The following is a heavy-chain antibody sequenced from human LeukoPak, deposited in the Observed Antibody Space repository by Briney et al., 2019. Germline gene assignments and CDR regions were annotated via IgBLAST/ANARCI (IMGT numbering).Heavy chain of an antibody. Sequence: GGSLRLSCAASGFTFSSYSMNWVRQAPGKGLVWVSRISSDGSRVTYADSVKGRFTISRDNSKNTLYLQMNSLRAEDTAVYYCASEIIFGSFDYWGQGTLVTVSS. D-gene: IGHD3-3*01. J-gene: IGHJ4*02. CDR2: ISSDGSRV. CDR1: GFTFSSYS. V-gene: IGHV3-74*01. CDR3: ASEIIFGSFDY.